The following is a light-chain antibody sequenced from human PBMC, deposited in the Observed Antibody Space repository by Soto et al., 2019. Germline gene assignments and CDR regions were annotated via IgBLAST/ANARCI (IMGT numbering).Light chain of an antibody. Sequence: DIQMTQSPSTLSASVGDRVTITCRASQSISSWLAWYQQKPGKAPKLLIFHASSLEGGVPSRFSGSGSGTEFTLTISSLQSDDFATYYCQQYNTYPTFGQGTKVDI. V-gene: IGKV1-5*01. CDR3: QQYNTYPT. CDR2: HAS. CDR1: QSISSW. J-gene: IGKJ1*01.